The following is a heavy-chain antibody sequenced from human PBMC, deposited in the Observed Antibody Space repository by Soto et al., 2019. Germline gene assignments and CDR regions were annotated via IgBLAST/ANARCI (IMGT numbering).Heavy chain of an antibody. D-gene: IGHD3-22*01. Sequence: EVQLLESGGGLVQPGGSLRLSCAASGFTFSNYAMSWVRQAPGKGLEWVSGIGGRATSAYYADSVKGRFAISRYNSYNTLFLQLNRLSAEDTAVYYCAKSRYSDSSGEFYDFWGQGTLVSDSS. J-gene: IGHJ4*02. V-gene: IGHV3-23*01. CDR3: AKSRYSDSSGEFYDF. CDR2: IGGRATSA. CDR1: GFTFSNYA.